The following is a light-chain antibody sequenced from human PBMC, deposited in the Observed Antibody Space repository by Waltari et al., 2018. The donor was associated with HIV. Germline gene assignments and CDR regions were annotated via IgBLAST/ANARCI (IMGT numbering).Light chain of an antibody. J-gene: IGLJ1*01. Sequence: QSALTQPASVSGSRGQSITIPCPGTNSDFGSHNYFSWFQQHPGNSPKVMIVEVRNRPSGVSNRFSGSKSGNTASLIISGLQAEDEADYYCSSYTTRNTFVFGTGTKVTVL. CDR1: NSDFGSHNY. V-gene: IGLV2-14*01. CDR2: EVR. CDR3: SSYTTRNTFV.